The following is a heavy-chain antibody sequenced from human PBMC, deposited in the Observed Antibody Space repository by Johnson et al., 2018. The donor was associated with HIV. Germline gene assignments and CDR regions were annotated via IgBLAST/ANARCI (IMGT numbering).Heavy chain of an antibody. Sequence: VQLVESGGGVVQPGRSLRLSCAASGFTISSYAIHWVRQAPGKGLEWVAVISYDGSNKYYADSVKGRFTISRDNSKNTLYLQMNSLRAEDTAVSYCARDRGRQLKLGAFDIWGQGTMVTVSS. D-gene: IGHD6-13*01. CDR1: GFTISSYA. CDR3: ARDRGRQLKLGAFDI. CDR2: ISYDGSNK. V-gene: IGHV3-30*14. J-gene: IGHJ3*02.